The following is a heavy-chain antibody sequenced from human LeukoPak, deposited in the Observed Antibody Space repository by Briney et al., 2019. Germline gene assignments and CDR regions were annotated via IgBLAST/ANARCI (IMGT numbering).Heavy chain of an antibody. V-gene: IGHV1-2*02. CDR1: GYSLTQLS. J-gene: IGHJ5*02. D-gene: IGHD1-26*01. CDR2: INPYSGDT. CDR3: AREWVRATNWFDP. Sequence: ASVKVSCKVSGYSLTQLSMHWVRQAPGQGLEWMGWINPYSGDTKYAQKFQGRVTMTRDTSISTAYMDLSRLRSDDTAVYYCAREWVRATNWFDPWGQGTLVTISS.